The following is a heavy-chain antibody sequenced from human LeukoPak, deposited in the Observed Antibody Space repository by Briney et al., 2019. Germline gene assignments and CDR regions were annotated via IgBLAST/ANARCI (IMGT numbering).Heavy chain of an antibody. D-gene: IGHD5-12*01. J-gene: IGHJ6*02. Sequence: ASVKVSCKASGYTFTGYYMHWVRQAPGQGLEWMGWINPNSGGTNYAQKFQGRVTMTRDTSISTAYMELSRLRSDDTAVYYCARDSGYDSHYGMDVWGQGTLVTVSS. CDR2: INPNSGGT. V-gene: IGHV1-2*02. CDR3: ARDSGYDSHYGMDV. CDR1: GYTFTGYY.